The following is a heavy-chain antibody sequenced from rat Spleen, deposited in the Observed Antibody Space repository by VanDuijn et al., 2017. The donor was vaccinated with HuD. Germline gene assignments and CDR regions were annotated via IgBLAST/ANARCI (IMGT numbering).Heavy chain of an antibody. Sequence: EVQLVESGGGLVQPGRSLKLSCTASGFTLSDYYMAWVRQAPKKGLEWVASISYEGSSTYYGDSVKGRFTISRDNAKSTLCLQMDSLRSEDTAAYYCTRAGYLRDWYFDFWGPRIMVTVSS. J-gene: IGHJ1*01. CDR1: GFTLSDYY. CDR2: ISYEGSST. V-gene: IGHV5-22*01. CDR3: TRAGYLRDWYFDF. D-gene: IGHD2-2*01.